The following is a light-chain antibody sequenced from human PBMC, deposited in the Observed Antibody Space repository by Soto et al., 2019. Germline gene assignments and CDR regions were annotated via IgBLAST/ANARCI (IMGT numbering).Light chain of an antibody. Sequence: QAVVTQSSSASASLGSSVKLTCTLIGGHSNFNTAWHQQQPGKAPRYLMKVEGGGTYTKGSGVPDRFSGSSSGADRYLTISNLQLEDEASYYCETWDSKIRVFGGGTKLTVL. J-gene: IGLJ2*01. CDR3: ETWDSKIRV. V-gene: IGLV4-60*02. CDR2: VEGGGTY. CDR1: GGHSNFN.